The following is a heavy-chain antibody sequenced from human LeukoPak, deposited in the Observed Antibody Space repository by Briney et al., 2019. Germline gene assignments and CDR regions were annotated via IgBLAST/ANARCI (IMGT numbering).Heavy chain of an antibody. D-gene: IGHD4-17*01. Sequence: GESLRLSCAASGFSFSDYYMSWIRQAPGKGLEWVSYIDSDTYGNTIYYPHTVKGRFTISRDNAKNSLYLQMDSLRDEDTAVYYCARDRDYAFDYWGQGTLVTVSS. V-gene: IGHV3-11*04. J-gene: IGHJ4*02. CDR3: ARDRDYAFDY. CDR2: IDSDTYGNTI. CDR1: GFSFSDYY.